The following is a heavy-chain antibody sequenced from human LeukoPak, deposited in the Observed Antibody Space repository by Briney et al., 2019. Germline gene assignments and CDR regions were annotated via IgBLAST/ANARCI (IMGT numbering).Heavy chain of an antibody. V-gene: IGHV4-39*01. CDR1: GGSISSSPYY. D-gene: IGHD4-23*01. J-gene: IGHJ4*02. CDR3: ARVKVTVAGLFDY. Sequence: PSETLSLTCTVSGGSISSSPYYWGWIRQPPGKGLEWIGTIYYSGSTYYNPSLKSRVTISVDTSKNRFSLKLTSVTAADTAVYYCARVKVTVAGLFDYWGQGTLVTVSS. CDR2: IYYSGST.